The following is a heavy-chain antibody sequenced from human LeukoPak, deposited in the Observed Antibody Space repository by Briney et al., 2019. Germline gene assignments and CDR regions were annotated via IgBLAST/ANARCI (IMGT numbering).Heavy chain of an antibody. CDR1: GGSISSYY. J-gene: IGHJ4*02. Sequence: SETLSLTCTVSGGSISSYYWSWIRQPAGKGLEWIGLIYTSGSTNYNPSLKSRVTMSVDTSKNQFSLKLSSGTAAATAVYYCARVARSGSWASFDYWGQGTLVTVSS. CDR2: IYTSGST. CDR3: ARVARSGSWASFDY. D-gene: IGHD1-26*01. V-gene: IGHV4-4*07.